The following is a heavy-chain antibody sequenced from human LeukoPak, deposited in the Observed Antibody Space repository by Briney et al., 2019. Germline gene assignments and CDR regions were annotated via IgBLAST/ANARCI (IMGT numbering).Heavy chain of an antibody. CDR2: IWYDGGNK. CDR3: ARDGFISNTSYGFLGF. Sequence: GSLRLSCAASGFTFSIYGMHWLRQAPGKGLEWVAVIWYDGGNKRYADSVKGRFTISRDNSKNTLDLQMNSLRADDTAVYYCARDGFISNTSYGFLGFWGQGTLVTVSS. J-gene: IGHJ4*01. D-gene: IGHD3-3*02. V-gene: IGHV3-33*01. CDR1: GFTFSIYG.